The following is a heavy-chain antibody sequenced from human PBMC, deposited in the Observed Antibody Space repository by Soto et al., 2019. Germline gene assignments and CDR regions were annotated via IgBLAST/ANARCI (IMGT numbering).Heavy chain of an antibody. J-gene: IGHJ6*02. CDR3: AGDYGDFDYYYGMDV. D-gene: IGHD4-17*01. Sequence: VKVSCKASGGTFSSYTISWVRQAPGQGLEWMGRIIPILGIANYAQKFQGRVTITADKSTSTAYMELSSLRSEDTAVYYCAGDYGDFDYYYGMDVWGQGTTVTVSS. V-gene: IGHV1-69*02. CDR1: GGTFSSYT. CDR2: IIPILGIA.